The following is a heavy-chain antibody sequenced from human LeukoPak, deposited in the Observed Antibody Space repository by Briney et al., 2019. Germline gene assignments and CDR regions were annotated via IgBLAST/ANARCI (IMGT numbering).Heavy chain of an antibody. CDR3: ASWRLSVPYYYYGMDV. V-gene: IGHV3-53*04. CDR2: IYSGGST. CDR1: GFTFSNYG. Sequence: SGGSLRLSCAASGFTFSNYGMSWVRQAPGKGLEWVSVIYSGGSTYYADSVKGRFTISRHNSKNTLYLQMNSLRAEDTAVYYCASWRLSVPYYYYGMDVWGQGTTVTVSS. J-gene: IGHJ6*02. D-gene: IGHD3-16*01.